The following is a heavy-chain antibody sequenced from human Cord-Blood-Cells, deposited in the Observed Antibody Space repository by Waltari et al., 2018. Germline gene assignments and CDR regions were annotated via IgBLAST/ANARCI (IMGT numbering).Heavy chain of an antibody. Sequence: QVQLVQSGAEVKKPGSSVKVSCKASGGTFSSYASSWVRQAPGQGLEWMGGIIPIFGTANYAQKFQGRVTITADKSTSTAYMELSSLRSEDTAVYYCARDLVDSTNVGGSFDYWGQGTLVTVSS. J-gene: IGHJ4*02. V-gene: IGHV1-69*06. D-gene: IGHD2-8*02. CDR1: GGTFSSYA. CDR3: ARDLVDSTNVGGSFDY. CDR2: IIPIFGTA.